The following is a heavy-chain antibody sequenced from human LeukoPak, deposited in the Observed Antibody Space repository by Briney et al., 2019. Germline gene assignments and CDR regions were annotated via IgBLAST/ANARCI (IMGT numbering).Heavy chain of an antibody. CDR3: ASPEYSSSWGADY. Sequence: GGSLRLSCAASGFTFSSYAMSWVRQAPGKGLEWVSAISGSGGSTYYADSVKGRFTISRDNSKNTLYLQMNSLRAEDTAVYYCASPEYSSSWGADYWGQGTLVTVSS. D-gene: IGHD6-6*01. CDR1: GFTFSSYA. J-gene: IGHJ4*02. CDR2: ISGSGGST. V-gene: IGHV3-23*01.